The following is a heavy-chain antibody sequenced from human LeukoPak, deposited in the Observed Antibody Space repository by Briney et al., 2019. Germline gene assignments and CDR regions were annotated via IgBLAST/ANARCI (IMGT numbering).Heavy chain of an antibody. CDR3: AILWFGEAHAFDI. CDR2: INHSGST. Sequence: PSETLSLTCAVYGGSFSGYYWSWIRQPPGKGLEWIGEINHSGSTNYNPSLKSRVTISVDTSKNQFALKLSSVTAADTAVYYCAILWFGEAHAFDIWGQGTMATVS. V-gene: IGHV4-34*01. D-gene: IGHD3-10*01. CDR1: GGSFSGYY. J-gene: IGHJ3*02.